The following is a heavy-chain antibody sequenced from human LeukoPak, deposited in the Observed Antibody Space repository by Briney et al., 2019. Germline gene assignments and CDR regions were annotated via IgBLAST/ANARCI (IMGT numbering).Heavy chain of an antibody. Sequence: PGGSLRLSCAASGFTFSSYSMNWVRQAPGKGLEWVSSISSSSSSYIYYADSVKGRFTISRDNAKNSLYLQMNSLRAEDTAVYYCAREVVVPAAARHYYYHYYMDVWGKGTTVTVSS. CDR3: AREVVVPAAARHYYYHYYMDV. CDR2: ISSSSSSYI. J-gene: IGHJ6*03. CDR1: GFTFSSYS. D-gene: IGHD2-2*01. V-gene: IGHV3-21*01.